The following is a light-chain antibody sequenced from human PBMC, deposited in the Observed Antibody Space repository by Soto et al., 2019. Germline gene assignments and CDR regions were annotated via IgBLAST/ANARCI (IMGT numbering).Light chain of an antibody. CDR1: RSDVGGHNY. Sequence: QSVLTQPASVSGSPGQSITISCTGTRSDVGGHNYVSWYQQYPGKAPKLIIFEVNNRPSGVSNRFSGSKSGNTASLTVSGLQPEDEADYYCSSYTNNQRLFDGGTQLTVL. CDR3: SSYTNNQRL. CDR2: EVN. J-gene: IGLJ3*02. V-gene: IGLV2-14*01.